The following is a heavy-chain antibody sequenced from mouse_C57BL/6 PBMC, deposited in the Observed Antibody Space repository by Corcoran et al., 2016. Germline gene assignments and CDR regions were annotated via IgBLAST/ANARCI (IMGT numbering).Heavy chain of an antibody. D-gene: IGHD1-2*01. Sequence: DVQLQESGPGLVKPSQSLSLTCSVTGYSITSGYYWNWIRQFPGNKLEWMGYISYDGSNNYNPSLKNRISITRDTSKNQFFLKLNSVTTEDTATYNCARDQRLGFAYWGQGTLVTVSA. CDR1: GYSITSGYY. CDR3: ARDQRLGFAY. CDR2: ISYDGSN. J-gene: IGHJ3*01. V-gene: IGHV3-6*01.